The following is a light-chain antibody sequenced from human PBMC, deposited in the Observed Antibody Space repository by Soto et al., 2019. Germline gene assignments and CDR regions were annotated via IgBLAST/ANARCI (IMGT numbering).Light chain of an antibody. Sequence: QSVLTQSPSASGTPGQRVTISCSGSSSNIGSNYVYWYQQLPGAAPKLLIYNNNQRPSGVPDRFSGSKSATSASLALSGLRSEDEADYYCAALDDSLRGYVFGTGTKVTVL. J-gene: IGLJ1*01. V-gene: IGLV1-47*02. CDR2: NNN. CDR3: AALDDSLRGYV. CDR1: SSNIGSNY.